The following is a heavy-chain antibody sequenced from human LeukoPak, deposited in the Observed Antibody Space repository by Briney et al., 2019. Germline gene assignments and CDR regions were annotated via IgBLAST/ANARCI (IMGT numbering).Heavy chain of an antibody. CDR2: IKSDGSYT. CDR3: ATGKGHAFDI. J-gene: IGHJ3*02. D-gene: IGHD3-10*01. Sequence: GGSLRLSCAASGFTFSSYWMHWVPQAPGKGLVWVSNIKSDGSYTSYADSVKGRPTISRDNARNTLYLQMNSLRTEDTAVYYWATGKGHAFDIWGQGTMVTVSA. V-gene: IGHV3-74*01. CDR1: GFTFSSYW.